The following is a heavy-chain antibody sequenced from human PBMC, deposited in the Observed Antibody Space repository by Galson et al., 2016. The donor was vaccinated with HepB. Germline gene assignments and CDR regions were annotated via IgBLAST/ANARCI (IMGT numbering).Heavy chain of an antibody. CDR2: DSMDGRRK. Sequence: SLRLSCAASGFTFSNYGMHWVRQAPGKGLEWVAADSMDGRRKFYADSVKGRFTISRGNSNSMLFLQMSSLRADDTAVYYCARRHEYCPPVGCSVDYWGQGTLVPVSS. V-gene: IGHV3-30*03. CDR3: ARRHEYCPPVGCSVDY. D-gene: IGHD2/OR15-2a*01. CDR1: GFTFSNYG. J-gene: IGHJ4*02.